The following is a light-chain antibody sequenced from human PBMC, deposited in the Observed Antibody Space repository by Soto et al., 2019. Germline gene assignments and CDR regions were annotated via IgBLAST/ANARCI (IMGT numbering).Light chain of an antibody. J-gene: IGKJ1*01. CDR2: KAS. CDR3: QQYNTYSGT. Sequence: DIQMTQSPSTLSASVGDRVAITCRASQSISSWLAWYQQKPGKAPKLLIYKASSSESGVPSRFSGSGSGTEFTLTISSLQPDDSATYYCQQYNTYSGTFGQGTKVDIK. V-gene: IGKV1-5*03. CDR1: QSISSW.